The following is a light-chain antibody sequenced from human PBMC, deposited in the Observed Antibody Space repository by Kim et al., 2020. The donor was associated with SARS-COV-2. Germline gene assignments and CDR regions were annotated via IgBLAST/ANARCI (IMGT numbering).Light chain of an antibody. Sequence: ESVLTQSPGTLSLSPGERATLSCRASHSIGSNYVAWYQQKPGQAPRLLIFAASSRATGIPDTFSGSGSGTDFTLTISRLEPEDFAMYYCQQYGNFPPTFGQGTKVDIK. V-gene: IGKV3-20*01. CDR2: AAS. CDR3: QQYGNFPPT. CDR1: HSIGSNY. J-gene: IGKJ1*01.